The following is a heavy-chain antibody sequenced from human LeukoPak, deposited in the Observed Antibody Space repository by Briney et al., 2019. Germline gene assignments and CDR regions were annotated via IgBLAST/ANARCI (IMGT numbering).Heavy chain of an antibody. V-gene: IGHV4-4*09. CDR2: IYTSLCN. J-gene: IGHJ4*02. CDR1: GGSISSYY. Sequence: SETLSLTCTVSGGSISSYYWSWIRQPPGKGLEWIGYIYTSLCNQYTPSHKSRVTISVDTSKNQFPLKLSSVTAADKAVYYCARYSNDNFDYWGQGTLVTVSS. D-gene: IGHD4-11*01. CDR3: ARYSNDNFDY.